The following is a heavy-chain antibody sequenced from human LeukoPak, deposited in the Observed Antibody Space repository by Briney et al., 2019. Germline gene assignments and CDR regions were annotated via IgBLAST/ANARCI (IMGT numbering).Heavy chain of an antibody. CDR1: GFTFSSYG. Sequence: PGGSLRLSCAASGFTFSSYGMHWVRQAPGKGLEWGAFIRYDGSNKYYADSVKGRFTISRDNSKNTLYLQMNSLRADDTAVYYCARVLTGSWDWFDPWGQGTLVTVSS. CDR3: ARVLTGSWDWFDP. J-gene: IGHJ5*02. V-gene: IGHV3-30*02. CDR2: IRYDGSNK. D-gene: IGHD2-8*02.